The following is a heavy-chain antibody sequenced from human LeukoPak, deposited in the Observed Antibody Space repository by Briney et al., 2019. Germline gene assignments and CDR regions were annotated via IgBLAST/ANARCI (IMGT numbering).Heavy chain of an antibody. J-gene: IGHJ4*02. Sequence: SETLSLTCTVSGGSISSYYWSWIRQPPGKGLEWIGYIYYSGSTNYNPSLKSRVTISVDTSKNQFSLKLSSVTAADTAVYYCARGADEPDFDYWGRGTLVTVSS. D-gene: IGHD1-14*01. CDR3: ARGADEPDFDY. CDR1: GGSISSYY. V-gene: IGHV4-59*01. CDR2: IYYSGST.